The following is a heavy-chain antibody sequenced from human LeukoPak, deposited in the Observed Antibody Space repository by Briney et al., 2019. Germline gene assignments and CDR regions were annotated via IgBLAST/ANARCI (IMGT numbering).Heavy chain of an antibody. Sequence: PSETLSLTCTASGVSISNYYWSWIRQPAGKELEWIGRIYSSGSTKYNPSLESRVTMSVDMSENQFSLQVISLTAADTAAYYCTKSDGYGLIRICGRGTMVTVSS. J-gene: IGHJ3*02. V-gene: IGHV4-4*07. D-gene: IGHD3-10*01. CDR2: IYSSGST. CDR1: GVSISNYY. CDR3: TKSDGYGLIRI.